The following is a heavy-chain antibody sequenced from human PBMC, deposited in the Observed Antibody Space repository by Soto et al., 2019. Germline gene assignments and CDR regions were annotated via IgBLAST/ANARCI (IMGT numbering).Heavy chain of an antibody. D-gene: IGHD1-1*01. Sequence: VGSLRLSCAASGFTFSNYAMSWVRQAPGKGLEWVSGIGSSGGSTYYADSVKGRFTISRDISKKTLYLQMNSLRAEDTAVYYCAKQQKLPHYYFDFWGQGALVTV. V-gene: IGHV3-23*01. CDR1: GFTFSNYA. J-gene: IGHJ4*02. CDR2: IGSSGGST. CDR3: AKQQKLPHYYFDF.